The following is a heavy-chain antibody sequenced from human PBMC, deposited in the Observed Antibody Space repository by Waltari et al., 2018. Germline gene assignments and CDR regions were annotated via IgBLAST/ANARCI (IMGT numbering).Heavy chain of an antibody. D-gene: IGHD2-2*02. V-gene: IGHV1-2*02. CDR2: INPNSGRT. CDR1: GYTFTGYY. CDR3: ARALYQLLYLAFDY. Sequence: QVQLVQSGAEVKKPGASVKVSCKASGYTFTGYYMHWVRQAPGQGLEWMGGINPNSGRTNYAQKFQGRVTMTRDTSISTAYMELSRLRSDDTAVYYCARALYQLLYLAFDYWGQGTLVTVSS. J-gene: IGHJ4*02.